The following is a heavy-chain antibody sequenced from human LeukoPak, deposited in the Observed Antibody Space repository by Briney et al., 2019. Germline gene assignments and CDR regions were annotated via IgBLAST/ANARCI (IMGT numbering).Heavy chain of an antibody. J-gene: IGHJ3*02. Sequence: GGSLRLSCAASGFTFSSYGMHWVRQAPGKGLEWVSAISGSGGSTYYADSVKGRFTISRDNSKNTLYLQMNSLRAEDTAVYYCAKEGPIVVVTAASDAFDIWGQGTMVTVSS. V-gene: IGHV3-23*01. D-gene: IGHD2-21*02. CDR1: GFTFSSYG. CDR2: ISGSGGST. CDR3: AKEGPIVVVTAASDAFDI.